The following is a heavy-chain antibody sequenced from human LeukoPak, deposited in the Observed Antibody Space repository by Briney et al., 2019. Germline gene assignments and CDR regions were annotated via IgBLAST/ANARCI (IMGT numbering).Heavy chain of an antibody. CDR1: GFTFSSYE. V-gene: IGHV3-48*03. Sequence: GGSLRLSCAASGFTFSSYEMNWVRQAAGKGLEGVSYIWSIGSTIYYADSVKGRFTISRDNAKNSLYLQINSLRAEDTAVYYCARAAVAGTGEYFQHWGQSTLVTVSS. CDR3: ARAAVAGTGEYFQH. D-gene: IGHD6-19*01. CDR2: IWSIGSTI. J-gene: IGHJ1*01.